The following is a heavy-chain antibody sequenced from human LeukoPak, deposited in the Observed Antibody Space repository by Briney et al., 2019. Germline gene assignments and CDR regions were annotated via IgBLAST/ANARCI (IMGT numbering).Heavy chain of an antibody. V-gene: IGHV3-30*18. CDR3: AKLHSGYDEFDY. CDR1: GFTFSSYG. D-gene: IGHD5-12*01. CDR2: ISYGGSNK. J-gene: IGHJ4*02. Sequence: PGGSLRLSCAASGFTFSSYGMLWVRPAPGKGLVWGAVISYGGSNKYYADSVKGRFTISRDNSKNTLYLQMNSLTAEDMAVYYGAKLHSGYDEFDYCGQGALVTVSS.